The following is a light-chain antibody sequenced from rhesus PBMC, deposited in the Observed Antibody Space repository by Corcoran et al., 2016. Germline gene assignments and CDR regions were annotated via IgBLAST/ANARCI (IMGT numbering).Light chain of an antibody. J-gene: IGKJ1*01. CDR1: QGVNNY. V-gene: IGKV1S14*01. CDR3: HQHNNYPRT. Sequence: DIQMTQSPSSLSASVGDTVTITCRASQGVNNYLAWYQQKPGKAPKPLIHYGSNLERGVPSRFSGSGSGTDFTLTISSLQPEDFAIYYCHQHNNYPRTFGQGTKVEIK. CDR2: YGS.